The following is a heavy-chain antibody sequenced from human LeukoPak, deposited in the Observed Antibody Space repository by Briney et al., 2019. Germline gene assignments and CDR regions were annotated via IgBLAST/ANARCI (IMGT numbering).Heavy chain of an antibody. CDR1: GGSISSSRYY. D-gene: IGHD3-22*01. J-gene: IGHJ4*02. V-gene: IGHV4-39*07. CDR2: IYHSGST. CDR3: ASGVYDSSGYPEAY. Sequence: SETLSLTCTISGGSISSSRYYWGWIRQPPGTGLEWIGYIYHSGSTYYNPSLKSRVTISVDRSKNQFSLKLSSVTAADTAVYYCASGVYDSSGYPEAYWGQGTLVTVSS.